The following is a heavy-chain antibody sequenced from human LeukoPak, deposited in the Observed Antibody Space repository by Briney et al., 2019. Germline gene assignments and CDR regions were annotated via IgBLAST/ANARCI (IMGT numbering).Heavy chain of an antibody. CDR1: GGSFSGYY. V-gene: IGHV4-34*01. CDR2: INHSGST. CDR3: ARQPIQGGIYGSGSSYYYYGMDV. D-gene: IGHD3-10*01. J-gene: IGHJ6*02. Sequence: SETLSLTCAVYGGSFSGYYWSWIRQPPGKGLEWIGEINHSGSTNYNPSLKSRVTISVDTSKNQFSLKLSSVTAADTAVYYCARQPIQGGIYGSGSSYYYYGMDVWGQGTTVTVSS.